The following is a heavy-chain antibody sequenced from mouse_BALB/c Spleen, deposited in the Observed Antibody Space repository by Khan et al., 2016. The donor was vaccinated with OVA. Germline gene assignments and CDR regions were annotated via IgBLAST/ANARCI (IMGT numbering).Heavy chain of an antibody. Sequence: VQLQESGAELVRPGVSVKISCKGSGYTFTDFTVHWVKQSPVKSLEWIGVISSYYGDATYNQNFTDKATLPVDKSSSTAYIELARLTYEDSAIYYCGRGGGGDRFAYWGQGTLVTVSA. CDR1: GYTFTDFT. V-gene: IGHV1S137*01. CDR3: GRGGGGDRFAY. CDR2: ISSYYGDA. J-gene: IGHJ3*01.